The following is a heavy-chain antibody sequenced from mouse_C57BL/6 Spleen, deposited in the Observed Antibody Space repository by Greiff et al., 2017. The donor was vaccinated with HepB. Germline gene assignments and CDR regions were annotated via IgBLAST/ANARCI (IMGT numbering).Heavy chain of an antibody. D-gene: IGHD1-1*01. J-gene: IGHJ1*03. V-gene: IGHV1-31*01. Sequence: EVKLQQSGPELVKPGASVKISCKASGYSFTGYYMHWVKQSHGNILDWIGYIYPYNGVSSYNQKFKGKATLTVDKSSSTAYMELRSLTSEDSAVYYCARSRDYGSSYWYFDVWGTGTTVTVSS. CDR3: ARSRDYGSSYWYFDV. CDR2: IYPYNGVS. CDR1: GYSFTGYY.